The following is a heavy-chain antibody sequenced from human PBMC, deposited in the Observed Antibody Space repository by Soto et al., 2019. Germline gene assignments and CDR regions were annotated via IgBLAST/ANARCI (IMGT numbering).Heavy chain of an antibody. J-gene: IGHJ3*02. Sequence: GGSLRLSCAASGFTFSSYWMSWVRQAPGKGLEWVANIKQDGSEKYYVDSVKGRFTISRDNAKNSLYLQRNSLRADDPAVYYCARVRGVMYSSSWSDDAFDIWGQGTMVTVSS. CDR2: IKQDGSEK. CDR3: ARVRGVMYSSSWSDDAFDI. V-gene: IGHV3-7*03. D-gene: IGHD6-13*01. CDR1: GFTFSSYW.